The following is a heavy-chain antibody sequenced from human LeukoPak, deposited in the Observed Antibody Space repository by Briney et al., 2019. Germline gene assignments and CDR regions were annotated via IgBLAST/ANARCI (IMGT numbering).Heavy chain of an antibody. CDR3: ARAICSGGSCYLYDY. V-gene: IGHV3-30-3*01. CDR1: GFTFSSYA. J-gene: IGHJ4*02. CDR2: ISYDGSNK. D-gene: IGHD2-15*01. Sequence: GRSLRLSCAASGFTFSSYAMHWVRQAPGKGLEGVAVISYDGSNKYYADSVKGRFTISRDNSKNTLYLQMNSLRAEDTAVYYCARAICSGGSCYLYDYWGQGTLVTVSS.